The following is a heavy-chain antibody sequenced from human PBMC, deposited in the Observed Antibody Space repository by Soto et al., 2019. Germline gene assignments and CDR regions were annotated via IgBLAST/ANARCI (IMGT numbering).Heavy chain of an antibody. V-gene: IGHV1-3*01. CDR3: ARNYYDILTGYSLNPFDF. CDR2: INSCNGNT. D-gene: IGHD3-9*01. J-gene: IGHJ4*02. Sequence: QVQLVQSGAEVKKPGASVKVSCKASGYTFTRYAIHWVRQAPGQRLEEMGWINSCNGNTKYSQKFQGRVTITRDTSASTTYMDLSSLRSEDTAVYYCARNYYDILTGYSLNPFDFWGQGTLVTGSS. CDR1: GYTFTRYA.